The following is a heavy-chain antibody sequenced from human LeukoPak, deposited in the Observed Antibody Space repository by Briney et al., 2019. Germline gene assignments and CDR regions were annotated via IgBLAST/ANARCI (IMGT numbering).Heavy chain of an antibody. V-gene: IGHV3-23*01. CDR1: GFTISSYG. CDR3: AKSRGYYYEKSGPADY. J-gene: IGHJ4*02. Sequence: GGSLRLSCAASGFTISSYGMSWGRQAPGKGLEWVSGISGSGAGTYYADSVKGRFTISRDNSKNTLYLQMNSLSAEDTAVYYCAKSRGYYYEKSGPADYWGQGTLVTVSS. D-gene: IGHD3-22*01. CDR2: ISGSGAGT.